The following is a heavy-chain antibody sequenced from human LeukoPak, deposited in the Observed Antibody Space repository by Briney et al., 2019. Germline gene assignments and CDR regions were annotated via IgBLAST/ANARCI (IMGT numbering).Heavy chain of an antibody. Sequence: PSETLSLTCTFSGGSISSYYWSWIRQPAGKGLEWIGRIQTSGSTNYNPSLKSRVTISVDTSENQFSLKLSSVTAADTAVYYCARVREDYGVDYFDYWGQGTLVTVSS. CDR2: IQTSGST. V-gene: IGHV4-4*07. J-gene: IGHJ4*02. CDR1: GGSISSYY. CDR3: ARVREDYGVDYFDY. D-gene: IGHD4-17*01.